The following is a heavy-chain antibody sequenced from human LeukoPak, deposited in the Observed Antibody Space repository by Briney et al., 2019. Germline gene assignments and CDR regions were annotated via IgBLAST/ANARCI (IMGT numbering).Heavy chain of an antibody. J-gene: IGHJ4*02. CDR3: ARTDSSGYYGDY. D-gene: IGHD3-22*01. CDR2: IYYSGTT. Sequence: PSETLSLTCTVSGGSISSGDYYWSWFRRPPGKGLEWIGYIYYSGTTYYNPSLKSRLTISVDTSKNQFSLKLSSVTAADTAVYYCARTDSSGYYGDYWGQGTLVTVSS. CDR1: GGSISSGDYY. V-gene: IGHV4-30-4*01.